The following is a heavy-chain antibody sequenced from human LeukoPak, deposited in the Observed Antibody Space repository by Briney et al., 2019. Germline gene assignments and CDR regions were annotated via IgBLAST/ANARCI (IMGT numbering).Heavy chain of an antibody. Sequence: GGSLRLSCAASGLTFSSYEMNWVRQAPGKGLEWVSYISSSGSTIYYDDSVKGRLTISRDNAKNSLYLQMNSLRAEDTAVYYCARAMVRDYYFDYWGQGTLVTVSS. D-gene: IGHD3-10*01. CDR2: ISSSGSTI. CDR3: ARAMVRDYYFDY. CDR1: GLTFSSYE. V-gene: IGHV3-48*03. J-gene: IGHJ4*02.